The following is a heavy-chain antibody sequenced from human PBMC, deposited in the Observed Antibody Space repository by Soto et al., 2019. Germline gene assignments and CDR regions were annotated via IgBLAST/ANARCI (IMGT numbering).Heavy chain of an antibody. V-gene: IGHV1-3*01. Sequence: QVPLVQSGAEVKKPGASVKVSCKASGYTFSSYALHWVHQAPGQRLEWMGWINAANGNVKYSQKFQGRVTITRDTSASTAYMELSSLRSEDTAVYYCARAVGQFDPWGQGTLVTVSS. CDR3: ARAVGQFDP. CDR2: INAANGNV. CDR1: GYTFSSYA. D-gene: IGHD6-19*01. J-gene: IGHJ5*02.